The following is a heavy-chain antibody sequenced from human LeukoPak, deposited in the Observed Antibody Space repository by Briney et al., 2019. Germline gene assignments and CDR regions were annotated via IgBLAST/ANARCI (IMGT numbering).Heavy chain of an antibody. Sequence: GGSLRLSCAASGFTFSSYAMSWVRQAPGKGLEWVSAISGSGGSTYYADSVKGRFTISRDNSKDTLYLQMNSLRAEDTAVYYCAKAGLYCSSTSCYYFDYWGQGTLVTVSS. CDR1: GFTFSSYA. V-gene: IGHV3-23*01. D-gene: IGHD2-2*01. CDR2: ISGSGGST. J-gene: IGHJ4*02. CDR3: AKAGLYCSSTSCYYFDY.